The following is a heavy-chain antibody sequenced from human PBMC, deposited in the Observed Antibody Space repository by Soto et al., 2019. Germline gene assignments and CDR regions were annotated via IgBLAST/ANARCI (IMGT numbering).Heavy chain of an antibody. Sequence: QVQLVQSGAEVKKPGASVKVSCKASGYTFTSYGISWVRQAPGQGLEWMGWISAYNGNTNYAQKLQGRVTMTTNTSTSTAYMELRSLRSDDTAVYYCASGAHGGNSDYYYGMDVWGQGTTVTVSS. CDR3: ASGAHGGNSDYYYGMDV. CDR2: ISAYNGNT. D-gene: IGHD2-21*02. CDR1: GYTFTSYG. V-gene: IGHV1-18*01. J-gene: IGHJ6*02.